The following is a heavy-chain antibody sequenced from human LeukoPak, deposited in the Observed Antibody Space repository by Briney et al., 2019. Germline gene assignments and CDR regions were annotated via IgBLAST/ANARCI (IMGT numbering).Heavy chain of an antibody. CDR1: GFIFGSYV. Sequence: PGGSLRLSCAGSGFIFGSYVMSWVRQTPGMGLQWVALTLYDGSRKYYEDSVKGRFIISRDNSENTLYLQMDSLRVEDTAIYYCARERQAXYGMDVWGQGTTVTVSS. CDR3: ARERQAXYGMDV. CDR2: TLYDGSRK. V-gene: IGHV3-30*02. J-gene: IGHJ6*02.